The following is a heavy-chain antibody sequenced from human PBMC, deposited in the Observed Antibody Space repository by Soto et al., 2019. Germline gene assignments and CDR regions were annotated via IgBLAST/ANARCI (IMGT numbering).Heavy chain of an antibody. CDR2: IYHSGST. CDR1: GYSISSGYY. D-gene: IGHD3-3*01. V-gene: IGHV4-38-2*01. Sequence: KSSETLSLTCAVSGYSISSGYYWGWIRQPPGKGLEWIGSIYHSGSTYYNPSLKSRVTISVDTSKNQFSLKLSSVTAADTAVYYCASEGGVDLWSGLDANWFDPWGQGTLVTVSS. J-gene: IGHJ5*02. CDR3: ASEGGVDLWSGLDANWFDP.